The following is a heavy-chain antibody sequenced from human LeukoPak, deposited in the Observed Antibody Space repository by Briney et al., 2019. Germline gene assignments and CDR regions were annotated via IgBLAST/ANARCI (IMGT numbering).Heavy chain of an antibody. J-gene: IGHJ3*02. CDR2: IYYSEST. CDR1: GGSMSSYY. Sequence: PSETLSLTCTVSGGSMSSYYWSWIRQSPGKGLEWIGYIYYSESTNYNPSLKSRVTISVDTSKNQFSLKLSSVTAVDTAVYYCARGPVGGATYYDGDAFDIWGQGTMVTVSS. CDR3: ARGPVGGATYYDGDAFDI. V-gene: IGHV4-59*01. D-gene: IGHD1-26*01.